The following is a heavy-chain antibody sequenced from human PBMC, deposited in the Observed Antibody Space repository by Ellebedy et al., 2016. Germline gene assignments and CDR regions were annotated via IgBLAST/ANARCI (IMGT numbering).Heavy chain of an antibody. CDR1: GFTFSSYA. D-gene: IGHD2-2*03. J-gene: IGHJ6*03. CDR2: ISGSGGST. V-gene: IGHV3-23*01. Sequence: GGSLRLSXAASGFTFSSYAMSWVRQAPGKGLEWVSAISGSGGSTYYADSVKGRFTISRDNSKNTLYLQMNSLRAEDTAVYYCAKGALDIVVVPAAKPSYYYYYMDVWGKGTTVTVSS. CDR3: AKGALDIVVVPAAKPSYYYYYMDV.